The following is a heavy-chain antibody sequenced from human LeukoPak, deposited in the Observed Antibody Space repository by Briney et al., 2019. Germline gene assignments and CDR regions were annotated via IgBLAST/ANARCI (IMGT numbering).Heavy chain of an antibody. CDR3: ARQETGDPEFDY. Sequence: SETLSLTCTVSGGSISSHYWSWIRQPPGKGLEWIGCISYSGSTKYNPSLKSRVSISVDTSKKQFSLKLSPVTAADTAVYYCARQETGDPEFDYWGQGTLVTVSS. CDR2: ISYSGST. V-gene: IGHV4-59*08. D-gene: IGHD7-27*01. CDR1: GGSISSHY. J-gene: IGHJ4*02.